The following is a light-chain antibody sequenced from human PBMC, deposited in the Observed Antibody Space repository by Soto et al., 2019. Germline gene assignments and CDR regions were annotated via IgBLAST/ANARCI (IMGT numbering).Light chain of an antibody. CDR2: DAS. CDR3: QQRSGSIT. V-gene: IGKV3-11*01. Sequence: DIVLTQSPGTLSLSPGERATLSCWASHSVTTHLAWFQQRPGQTPRLLIYDASTRAPGIPARFSGRGSGADFTLTISSLEPEDFAVYYCQQRSGSITFGQGTRLEI. CDR1: HSVTTH. J-gene: IGKJ5*01.